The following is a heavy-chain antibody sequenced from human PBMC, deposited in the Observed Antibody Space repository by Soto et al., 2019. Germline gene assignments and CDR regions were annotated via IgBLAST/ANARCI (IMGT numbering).Heavy chain of an antibody. V-gene: IGHV4-59*01. Sequence: QVQLQESGPGLVTPSETLSLTCTVSGGSMSSNYWTWIRQSPEKGLEWIGNIYYTGSTRYNPSLKSRVTISLDTSKTQFSLRLTSVTSADTAIYYCARGGSYGDFFDSWGQGAEVTVTS. D-gene: IGHD4-17*01. CDR1: GGSMSSNY. CDR3: ARGGSYGDFFDS. J-gene: IGHJ4*02. CDR2: IYYTGST.